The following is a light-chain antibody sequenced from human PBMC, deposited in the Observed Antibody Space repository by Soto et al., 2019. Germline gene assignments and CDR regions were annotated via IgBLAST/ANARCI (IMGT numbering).Light chain of an antibody. CDR2: GAS. J-gene: IGKJ1*01. CDR1: QSVSSSY. CDR3: QQYGSSTWT. Sequence: EIAMTQPPATLPVSPAERATPTCRASQSVSSSYLAWYQQKPGQAPRLLIYGASSRATGIPDRFSGSGCGTDFTLTISRLEAEDFAVYYCQQYGSSTWTFGQGTKVDIK. V-gene: IGKV3-20*01.